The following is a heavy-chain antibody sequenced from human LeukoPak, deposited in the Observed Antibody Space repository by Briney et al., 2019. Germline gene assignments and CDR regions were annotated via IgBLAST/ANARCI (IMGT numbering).Heavy chain of an antibody. CDR1: GGTFNPYS. Sequence: SVKVSCKASGGTFNPYSITWPRQAPGQGLEWMGMIIPVLNISNYAQRFQGRVTITADKSTTTAYMELSSLRSEDTAVYYCATASYYDSGGYKPEAFDIWGQGTMVTVSS. V-gene: IGHV1-69*04. CDR3: ATASYYDSGGYKPEAFDI. J-gene: IGHJ3*02. D-gene: IGHD3-22*01. CDR2: IIPVLNIS.